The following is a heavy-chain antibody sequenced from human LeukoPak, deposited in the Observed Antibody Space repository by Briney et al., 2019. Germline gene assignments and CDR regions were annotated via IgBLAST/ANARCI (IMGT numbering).Heavy chain of an antibody. V-gene: IGHV1-69*04. J-gene: IGHJ4*02. CDR3: AREKGAKDYYGSGSYSY. CDR1: GGTFSSYA. D-gene: IGHD3-10*01. Sequence: ASVKVSCKASGGTFSSYAISWVRQAPGQGLEWMGRIIPIVGIANYAQKFQGRVTITADKSTSTAYMELSSLRSEDTAVYYCAREKGAKDYYGSGSYSYWGQGTLVTVSS. CDR2: IIPIVGIA.